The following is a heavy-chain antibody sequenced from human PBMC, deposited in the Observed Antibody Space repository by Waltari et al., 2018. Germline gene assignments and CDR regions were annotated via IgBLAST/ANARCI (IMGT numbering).Heavy chain of an antibody. V-gene: IGHV1-46*01. CDR2: INPSGGST. CDR1: GYTFTSYY. CDR3: ARSSWFGEYDYYYGMDV. J-gene: IGHJ6*02. D-gene: IGHD3-10*01. Sequence: QVQLVQSGAEVKKPGASVKVSCKASGYTFTSYYMHWVRQAPGQGLEWMGIINPSGGSTSYGQKFQGRVTMTRETSTSTVYMELSRLGSEDTAVYYCARSSWFGEYDYYYGMDVWGQGTTVTVSS.